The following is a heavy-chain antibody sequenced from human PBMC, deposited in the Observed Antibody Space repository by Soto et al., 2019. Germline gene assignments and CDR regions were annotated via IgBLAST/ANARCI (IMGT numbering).Heavy chain of an antibody. V-gene: IGHV3-30*18. D-gene: IGHD5-12*01. J-gene: IGHJ4*02. CDR1: GFTFSSYG. Sequence: QVQLVESGGGVVQPGRSLRLSCAASGFTFSSYGMHWVRQAPGKGLEWVAVISYDGSNKYYADSVKGRFTISRDNSKNTLYLQMNSLRAEDTAVYYCAKGGHSGYDPIDYWGQGTLVTVSS. CDR2: ISYDGSNK. CDR3: AKGGHSGYDPIDY.